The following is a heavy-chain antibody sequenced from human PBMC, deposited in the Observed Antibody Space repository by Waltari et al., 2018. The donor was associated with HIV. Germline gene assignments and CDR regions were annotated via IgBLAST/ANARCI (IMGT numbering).Heavy chain of an antibody. CDR1: GGSISSSSYY. CDR2: IYYRWST. Sequence: QLQLQESGPGLVKPSETLSLTCTVSGGSISSSSYYWGWIRQPPGKGLEWIGSIYYRWSTDSTPALKSRVTISVDTSKNQFSLKLSSVTAADTAVYYCAERVLYSGSYEDYFDYWGQGTLVTVSS. D-gene: IGHD1-26*01. J-gene: IGHJ4*02. V-gene: IGHV4-39*01. CDR3: AERVLYSGSYEDYFDY.